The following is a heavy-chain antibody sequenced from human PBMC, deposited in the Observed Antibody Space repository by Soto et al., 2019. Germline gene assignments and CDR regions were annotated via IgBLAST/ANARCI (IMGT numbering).Heavy chain of an antibody. V-gene: IGHV5-10-1*01. J-gene: IGHJ6*02. CDR1: GYSFTSYW. Sequence: VESLKISWKGSGYSFTSYWISWVRQMPGKGLELMVMIDPSDSYTNYRPSFQGHVTISADKSIITAYLQWSRIKASDTAMYYCARHRYGGYNVGMHXWGQGTSVTVS. CDR3: ARHRYGGYNVGMHX. CDR2: IDPSDSYT. D-gene: IGHD4-17*01.